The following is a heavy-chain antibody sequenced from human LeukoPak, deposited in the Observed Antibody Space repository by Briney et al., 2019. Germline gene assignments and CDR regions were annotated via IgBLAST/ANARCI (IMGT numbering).Heavy chain of an antibody. V-gene: IGHV3-48*03. D-gene: IGHD6-13*01. CDR3: ARVGVLSSSWLLY. CDR2: ISSGAATI. J-gene: IGHJ4*02. Sequence: PGGSLRLSCAASGFTFSSYEMNWVRQAPGKGLEWVSSISSGAATIYYVDSVKGRFTISRDNAKNSLYLQMNSLRAADTAVYYCARVGVLSSSWLLYWGQGTLVTVSS. CDR1: GFTFSSYE.